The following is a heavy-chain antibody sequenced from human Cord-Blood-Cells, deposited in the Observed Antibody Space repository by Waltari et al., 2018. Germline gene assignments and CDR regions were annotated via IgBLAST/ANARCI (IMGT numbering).Heavy chain of an antibody. V-gene: IGHV1-69*01. Sequence: QVQLVQSGAEVKKPGSPVKVSCKASGGTFSSYAISWVRQATGQGLEWMGGIIPIFGTANYAQKFQGRVTITADESTSTAYMELSSLRSEDTAVYYCARGSVGFEYSSSSFDYWGQGTLVTVSS. D-gene: IGHD6-6*01. J-gene: IGHJ4*02. CDR1: GGTFSSYA. CDR3: ARGSVGFEYSSSSFDY. CDR2: IIPIFGTA.